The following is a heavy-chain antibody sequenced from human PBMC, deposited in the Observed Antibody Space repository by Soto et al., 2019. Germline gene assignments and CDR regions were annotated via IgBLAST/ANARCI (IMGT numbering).Heavy chain of an antibody. V-gene: IGHV5-51*01. CDR1: GYSFTSYW. J-gene: IGHJ6*02. CDR2: IYPADSDV. CDR3: ARQDCSGGSCYSSRHYYYGMDV. Sequence: GESLKISCKGSGYSFTSYWIAWVRQVPGKGLEWMGIIYPADSDVRHSPSFQGQVTISVDKSLSTAYLQWSSLKASDTAMYYCARQDCSGGSCYSSRHYYYGMDVWGQGTTVTVSS. D-gene: IGHD2-15*01.